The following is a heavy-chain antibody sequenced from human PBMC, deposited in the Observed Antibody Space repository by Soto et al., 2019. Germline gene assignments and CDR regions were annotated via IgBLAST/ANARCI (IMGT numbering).Heavy chain of an antibody. CDR3: TTRGGKLTHRDY. CDR1: GMTFSNLR. Sequence: EVQLVESGGGLVQPGGSLRLSCAAPGMTFSNLRMHWVRQAPGKGWVWVPLISRDGINTDYADYVKGRLPISRDNAKSTLYLQMNSLRVEDRAVYYCTTRGGKLTHRDYWGQGTLVTVSS. D-gene: IGHD3-16*01. V-gene: IGHV3-74*01. CDR2: ISRDGINT. J-gene: IGHJ4*02.